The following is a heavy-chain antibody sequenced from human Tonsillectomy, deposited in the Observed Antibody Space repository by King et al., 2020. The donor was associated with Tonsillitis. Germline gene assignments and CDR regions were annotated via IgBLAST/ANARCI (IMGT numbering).Heavy chain of an antibody. Sequence: QLQESGPRLVKPSETLSLTCTVSGGSISSTNYCWGWIRQPPGKGLEWTGSICYSGSTYYNPSFKSRVSISEDTSKNQFSLKLSSVTAADTAVYYCARALGAGIWFDPWGQGTLVTVSS. CDR1: GGSISSTNYC. D-gene: IGHD3-10*01. CDR3: ARALGAGIWFDP. V-gene: IGHV4-39*07. J-gene: IGHJ5*02. CDR2: ICYSGST.